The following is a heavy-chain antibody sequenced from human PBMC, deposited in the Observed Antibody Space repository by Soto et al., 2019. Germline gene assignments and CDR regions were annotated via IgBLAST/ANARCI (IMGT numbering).Heavy chain of an antibody. CDR3: ARDHLILPAHDFFYGSDV. V-gene: IGHV3-7*03. CDR1: GFTFSMYS. CDR2: IPQDGVDG. J-gene: IGHJ6*02. Sequence: GGSLRLSCEVSGFTFSMYSMSWVRQSPGKGLEWVAKIPQDGVDGHYADSVKGRFTISRDNGKNSLYLQLNNLRAEDTAVYYCARDHLILPAHDFFYGSDVWGRGATVTVSS. D-gene: IGHD2-21*02.